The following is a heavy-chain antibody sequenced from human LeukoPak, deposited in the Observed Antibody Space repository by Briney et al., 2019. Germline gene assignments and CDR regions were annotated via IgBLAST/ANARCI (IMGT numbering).Heavy chain of an antibody. CDR2: ISGNGDTT. CDR1: GFTFSSYA. Sequence: GGSLRLSCAASGFTFSSYAMIWVRQAPGKGLEWVSVISGNGDTTYYADSVKGRFTISRDNSRNTVYLQMNSLRGDDTAVYYWVKDVNWSTYWGQGTLVTVSS. V-gene: IGHV3-23*01. D-gene: IGHD1-1*01. J-gene: IGHJ4*02. CDR3: VKDVNWSTY.